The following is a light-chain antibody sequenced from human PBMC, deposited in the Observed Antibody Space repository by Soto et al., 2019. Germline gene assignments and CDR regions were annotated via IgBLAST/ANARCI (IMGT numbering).Light chain of an antibody. Sequence: IVMTQSPATLSVSPGEGATLPCRASQSVSSSYLAWYQQKPGQAPRLLIYGASSRATGIPDRFSGSGSGTDFTLTISRLEPEDFAVYYCQQYGSSPQTFGQGTRWIS. V-gene: IGKV3-20*01. CDR1: QSVSSSY. CDR3: QQYGSSPQT. J-gene: IGKJ1*01. CDR2: GAS.